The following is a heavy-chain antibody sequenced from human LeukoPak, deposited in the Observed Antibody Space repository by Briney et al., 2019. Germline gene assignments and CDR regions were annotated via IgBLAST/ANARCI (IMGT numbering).Heavy chain of an antibody. V-gene: IGHV4-39*01. J-gene: IGHJ4*02. D-gene: IGHD1-26*01. Sequence: SETLSLTCTVSGGSISSSSYDWGWIRQPPGKGLEWIGSIYYSGSTYYNPSLKSRVTISVDTSKNQFSLKLSSVTAADTAVYYCARRVWSVGATTKGLFDYWGQGTLVTVSS. CDR2: IYYSGST. CDR3: ARRVWSVGATTKGLFDY. CDR1: GGSISSSSYD.